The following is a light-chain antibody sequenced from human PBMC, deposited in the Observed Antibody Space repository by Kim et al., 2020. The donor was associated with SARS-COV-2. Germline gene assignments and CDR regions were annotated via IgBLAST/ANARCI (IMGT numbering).Light chain of an antibody. CDR3: NSRDSSGNHVV. CDR2: GKN. CDR1: SLRSYY. Sequence: LGQTVRITCQGDSLRSYYASWYQQKPGQAPVLVIYGKNNRPSGIPDRFSGSSSGNTASLTFTGAQAEDEADYYCNSRDSSGNHVVFGGGTQLTVL. V-gene: IGLV3-19*01. J-gene: IGLJ2*01.